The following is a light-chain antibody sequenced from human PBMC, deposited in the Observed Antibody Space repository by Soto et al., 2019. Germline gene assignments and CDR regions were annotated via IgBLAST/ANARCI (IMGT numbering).Light chain of an antibody. CDR3: QQSYSTGYT. Sequence: EIVLTQSPGTLSLSPGERATLSCRASQSVSSNYLAWYQQKPGQAPRLLIYGASSRATGIPDRFSGSGSGTDFTLTISGLQREDFATYYCQQSYSTGYTFGQGTKVEIK. CDR1: QSVSSNY. CDR2: GAS. V-gene: IGKV3-20*01. J-gene: IGKJ2*01.